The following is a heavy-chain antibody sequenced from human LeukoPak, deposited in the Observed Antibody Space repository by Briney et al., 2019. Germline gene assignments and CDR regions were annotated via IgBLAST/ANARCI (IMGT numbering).Heavy chain of an antibody. D-gene: IGHD3-22*01. CDR3: TVNPYYYDSSGLFPARFDAFDI. CDR1: GFTFSSYA. CDR2: ISGSGGST. Sequence: PGGSLTLSCAASGFTFSSYAMSWVRQAPAKGLEWVSAISGSGGSTYYADSVKGRFTISRDNSKNTLYLQMNSLRAEDTAVYYCTVNPYYYDSSGLFPARFDAFDIWGQGTMVTVSS. V-gene: IGHV3-23*01. J-gene: IGHJ3*02.